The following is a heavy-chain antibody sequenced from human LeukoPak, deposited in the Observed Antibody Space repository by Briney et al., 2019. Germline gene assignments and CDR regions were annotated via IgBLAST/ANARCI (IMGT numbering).Heavy chain of an antibody. CDR3: ARGYMAGTGFDY. CDR2: ISGSGRST. J-gene: IGHJ4*02. V-gene: IGHV3-23*01. CDR1: GFTFNTSA. D-gene: IGHD6-19*01. Sequence: GGSLRLSCAGSGFTFNTSAMSWVRQAPGKGLEWVSAISGSGRSTYYTDSVRGRFTISRDNAKNSLYLQMNSLRAEDTAVYYCARGYMAGTGFDYWGQGTLVTVSS.